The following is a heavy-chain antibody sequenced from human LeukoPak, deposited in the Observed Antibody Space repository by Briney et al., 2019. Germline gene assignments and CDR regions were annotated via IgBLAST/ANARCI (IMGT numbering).Heavy chain of an antibody. CDR3: ARVGIAAAGTPQIIDY. D-gene: IGHD6-13*01. J-gene: IGHJ4*02. V-gene: IGHV4-34*01. CDR2: INHSGST. Sequence: PSETLSLTCAVYGGSFSGYYWSWIRQPPGKGLEWIGEINHSGSTNYNPSLKSRVTISVDTSKNQFSLKLSSVTAADMAVYYCARVGIAAAGTPQIIDYWGQGTLVTVSS. CDR1: GGSFSGYY.